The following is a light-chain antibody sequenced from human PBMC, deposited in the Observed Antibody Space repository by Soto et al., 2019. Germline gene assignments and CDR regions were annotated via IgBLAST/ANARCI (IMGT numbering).Light chain of an antibody. J-gene: IGKJ1*01. CDR3: QQYNNWPRT. V-gene: IGKV1-5*03. CDR2: EAS. Sequence: EIQMTQSPSTLSASVGDRVTITCRASQSLSSWLAWYQQKPGKAPKLLIYEASSLASGIPSRFSGSGSGTEFTLTISSLQSEDFAVYYCQQYNNWPRTFGQGTKVEIK. CDR1: QSLSSW.